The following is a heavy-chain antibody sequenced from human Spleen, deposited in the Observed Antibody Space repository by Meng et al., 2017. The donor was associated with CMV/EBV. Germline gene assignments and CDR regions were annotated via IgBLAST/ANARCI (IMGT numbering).Heavy chain of an antibody. CDR2: MYYSGST. D-gene: IGHD1-7*01. CDR1: GGSISSYY. V-gene: IGHV4-59*01. J-gene: IGHJ4*02. CDR3: ARVGGITGTSAY. Sequence: SETLSLTCTVSGGSISSYYWSWIRQPPGKGLEWIGYMYYSGSTNYNPSLKRRVTISVDTSKNQFSLKLSSVTAADTAMYYCARVGGITGTSAYWGQGTLVTVSS.